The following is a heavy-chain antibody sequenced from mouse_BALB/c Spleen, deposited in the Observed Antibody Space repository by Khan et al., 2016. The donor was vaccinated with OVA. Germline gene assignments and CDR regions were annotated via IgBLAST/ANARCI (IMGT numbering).Heavy chain of an antibody. CDR2: ISPGSGDT. CDR3: ARRNYFGYTFAY. CDR1: GYTFTDYY. J-gene: IGHJ3*01. D-gene: IGHD1-2*01. Sequence: VQLQESGAELARPGASVKLSCKASGYTFTDYYINWVKQRPGQGLEWIGEISPGSGDTYYNEKFKGKATLTADTSSSTAYMQLSSLTYEDPAVYYCARRNYFGYTFAYWGQGTLVTVSA. V-gene: IGHV1-77*01.